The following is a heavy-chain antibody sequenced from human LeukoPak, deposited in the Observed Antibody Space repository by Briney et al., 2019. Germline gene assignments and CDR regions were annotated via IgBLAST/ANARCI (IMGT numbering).Heavy chain of an antibody. V-gene: IGHV1-2*02. Sequence: GASVKVSCKASGYTFTGYYMHWVRQAPGQGLEWMGWINPNSGGTNYAQKFQGRVTMTTDTSMSTANMELSRLTSDDTAVYYCARAGGRSWFDPWGQGTLVTVSS. CDR3: ARAGGRSWFDP. CDR2: INPNSGGT. CDR1: GYTFTGYY. J-gene: IGHJ5*02.